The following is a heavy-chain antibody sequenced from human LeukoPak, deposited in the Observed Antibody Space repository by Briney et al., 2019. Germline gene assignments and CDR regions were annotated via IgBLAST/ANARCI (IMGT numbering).Heavy chain of an antibody. V-gene: IGHV3-23*01. J-gene: IGHJ5*02. CDR3: ARTQYSSGWYNWFDP. CDR2: ISGSGVIT. Sequence: GVSLRLSCAASGFTISSYAMSWVRQAPGKGLEWVSAISGSGVITYYADSVKGRFTISRDNSKNTLYLQMNSLRAEDTAVYYCARTQYSSGWYNWFDPWGQGTLVTVSS. CDR1: GFTISSYA. D-gene: IGHD6-19*01.